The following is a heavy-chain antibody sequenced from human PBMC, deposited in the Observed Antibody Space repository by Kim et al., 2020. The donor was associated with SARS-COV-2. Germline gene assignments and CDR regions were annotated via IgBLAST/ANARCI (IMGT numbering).Heavy chain of an antibody. CDR3: ARDLPGSRAFDI. J-gene: IGHJ3*02. D-gene: IGHD7-27*01. V-gene: IGHV6-1*01. Sequence: GYGVSVKGRMTINADTSKDQFSLQLNSVTPEDTAVYYCARDLPGSRAFDIWGQGTMVTVSS.